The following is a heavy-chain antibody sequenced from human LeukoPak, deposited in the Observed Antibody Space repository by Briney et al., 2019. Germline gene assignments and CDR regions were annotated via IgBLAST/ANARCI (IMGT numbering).Heavy chain of an antibody. CDR2: ISGDGSGT. V-gene: IGHV3-43*02. CDR1: GFSFDDYA. CDR3: AKAVGSSGYFSRDAFDI. D-gene: IGHD3-22*01. J-gene: IGHJ3*02. Sequence: GGSLRLSCAAPGFSFDDYAIHWVRQAPGKGLEWVSLISGDGSGTYYADSVRGRFTISRDNSKNTVYLQMNSLRAEDTAIYYCAKAVGSSGYFSRDAFDIWGQGTMVTVSS.